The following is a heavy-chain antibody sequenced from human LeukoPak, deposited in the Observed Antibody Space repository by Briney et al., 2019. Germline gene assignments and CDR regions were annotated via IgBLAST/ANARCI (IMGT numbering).Heavy chain of an antibody. Sequence: GGSLRLSCAASGFTFSSYATSWVRQAPGKGLEWVSAISGSGGSTYYADSVKGRFTISRDNSKNTLYLQMNSLRAEDTAVYYCAKCAYSSGWSGAFDYWGQGTLVTVSS. J-gene: IGHJ4*02. CDR1: GFTFSSYA. V-gene: IGHV3-23*01. CDR3: AKCAYSSGWSGAFDY. CDR2: ISGSGGST. D-gene: IGHD6-19*01.